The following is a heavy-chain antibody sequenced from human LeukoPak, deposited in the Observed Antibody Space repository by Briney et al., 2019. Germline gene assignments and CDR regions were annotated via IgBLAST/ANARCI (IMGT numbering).Heavy chain of an antibody. J-gene: IGHJ4*02. CDR3: ARSSVAADGVIDS. V-gene: IGHV3-23*01. D-gene: IGHD6-13*01. CDR1: GFTFSSYA. CDR2: ISGSGGST. Sequence: PGGSLRLSCAASGFTFSSYAMSWVRQAPGKGLEWVSAISGSGGSTYYADSVKGRFTISRDNSKNTLYLQMNSLRAEDTAVYYCARSSVAADGVIDSWGQGTLVTVSS.